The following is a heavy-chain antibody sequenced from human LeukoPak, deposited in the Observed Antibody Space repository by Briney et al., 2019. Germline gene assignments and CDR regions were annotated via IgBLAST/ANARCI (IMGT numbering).Heavy chain of an antibody. CDR3: ARTINYYGSRSFLGYFDY. Sequence: ASVKVSCKASGYTFTSYGISWVRQAPGQGLEWMGWISAYNGNTNYAQKLQGRVTMTTDTSTSTAYMELRSLRSDDTAVYYCARTINYYGSRSFLGYFDYWGQGTLVTVSS. CDR2: ISAYNGNT. CDR1: GYTFTSYG. J-gene: IGHJ4*02. D-gene: IGHD3-10*01. V-gene: IGHV1-18*01.